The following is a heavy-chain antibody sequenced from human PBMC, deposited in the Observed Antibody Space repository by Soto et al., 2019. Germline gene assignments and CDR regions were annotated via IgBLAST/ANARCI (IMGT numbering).Heavy chain of an antibody. J-gene: IGHJ6*02. CDR3: AKATIRFLDTYGMDV. V-gene: IGHV3-23*01. Sequence: EVQLLESGGGLAQPGGSLRLSCAASGFTFSNYAMSWVRQGPGKGLEWVSAISGSGASTFYTDSVKGRFTVSRDNSKNTLYLQMNSLRAEDTAVYYCAKATIRFLDTYGMDVWGQGTTVAVSS. CDR1: GFTFSNYA. CDR2: ISGSGAST. D-gene: IGHD3-3*01.